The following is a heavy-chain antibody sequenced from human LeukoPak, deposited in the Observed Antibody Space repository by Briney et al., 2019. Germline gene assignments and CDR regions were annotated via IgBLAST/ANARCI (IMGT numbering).Heavy chain of an antibody. CDR1: GFTFDDYA. D-gene: IGHD2-21*02. Sequence: GRSLRLSCAASGFTFDDYAMHWVRQAPGKGLEWVSGISSNSDTIGYADSVKGRFTISRDNAKNSLYLQMNSLRAEDTALYYCAKDYCGGDCYSGWYFDLWGRGTLITVSS. CDR3: AKDYCGGDCYSGWYFDL. CDR2: ISSNSDTI. J-gene: IGHJ2*01. V-gene: IGHV3-9*01.